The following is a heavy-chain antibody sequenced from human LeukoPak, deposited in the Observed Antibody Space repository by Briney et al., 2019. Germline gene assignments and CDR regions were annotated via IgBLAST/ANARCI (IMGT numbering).Heavy chain of an antibody. Sequence: GGSLRLSCAASGFTFSSYSMNWVRQAPGKGLEWVSSISSSSSYIYYADSVKGRFTISRDNAKNSLYLQMNSLRAEDTAVYYCAREACSSTSRYHPYFDYWGQGTLVTVSS. J-gene: IGHJ4*02. CDR1: GFTFSSYS. V-gene: IGHV3-21*01. CDR3: AREACSSTSRYHPYFDY. CDR2: ISSSSSYI. D-gene: IGHD2-2*01.